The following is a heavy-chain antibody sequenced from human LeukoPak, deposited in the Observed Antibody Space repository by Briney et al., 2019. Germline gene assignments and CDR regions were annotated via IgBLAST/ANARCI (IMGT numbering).Heavy chain of an antibody. V-gene: IGHV3-53*01. CDR1: GFTVSSNY. Sequence: GGSLRLSCAASGFTVSSNYMSWVRQAPGKGLEWVSVIYSGGSTYYADSVKGRFTISRDNAKNSLYLQMNSLRAEDTAVYYCARAQTYYDYVWGSFNYYYYMDVWGKGTTVTVSS. J-gene: IGHJ6*03. D-gene: IGHD3-16*01. CDR2: IYSGGST. CDR3: ARAQTYYDYVWGSFNYYYYMDV.